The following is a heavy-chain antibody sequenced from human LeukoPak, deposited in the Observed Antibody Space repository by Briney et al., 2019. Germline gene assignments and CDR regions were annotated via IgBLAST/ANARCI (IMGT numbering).Heavy chain of an antibody. J-gene: IGHJ4*02. D-gene: IGHD6-19*01. CDR1: GGSISSYY. CDR3: ARVSRIAVAGLFDY. Sequence: LETLSLTCTVSGGSISSYYWSWIRQPPGKGLEWIGYIYYSGSTNYNPSLMSRVTISVDTSKNQFSLKLSSVTAADTAVYYCARVSRIAVAGLFDYWGQGTLVTVSS. V-gene: IGHV4-59*01. CDR2: IYYSGST.